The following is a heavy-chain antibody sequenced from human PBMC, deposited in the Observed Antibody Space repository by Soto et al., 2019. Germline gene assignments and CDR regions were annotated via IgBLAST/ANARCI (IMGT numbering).Heavy chain of an antibody. CDR3: ARAPYRGKLSSYYYYMDV. V-gene: IGHV4-59*01. CDR1: GGSISSYY. Sequence: PSETLSLTCTVPGGSISSYYWSWIRQPPGKGLEWIGYIYYSGSTNYNPSLKSRVTISVDTSKNQFSLKLSSVTAADTAVYYCARAPYRGKLSSYYYYMDVWGKGTTVTVSS. D-gene: IGHD1-1*01. J-gene: IGHJ6*03. CDR2: IYYSGST.